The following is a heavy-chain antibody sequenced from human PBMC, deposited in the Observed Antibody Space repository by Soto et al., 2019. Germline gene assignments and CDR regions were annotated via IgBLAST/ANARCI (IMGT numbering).Heavy chain of an antibody. CDR3: ARAGRIHIVVERRGFDN. Sequence: GGSLRLSCAASGFTFSDYYMSWIRQAPGKGLEWVSYISSSGSTIYYADSVKGRFTISRDNAKNSLYLQMNSLRAEDTAVYYCARAGRIHIVVERRGFDNWGQGTMVGVSS. J-gene: IGHJ3*02. CDR1: GFTFSDYY. D-gene: IGHD2-15*01. CDR2: ISSSGSTI. V-gene: IGHV3-11*01.